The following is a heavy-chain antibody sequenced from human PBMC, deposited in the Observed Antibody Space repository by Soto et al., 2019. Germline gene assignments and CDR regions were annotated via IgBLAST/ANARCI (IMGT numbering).Heavy chain of an antibody. CDR2: INPNSGGT. V-gene: IGHV1-2*02. D-gene: IGHD5-12*01. CDR3: ARLRRGYDRYYYYGMDV. Sequence: ASVKVSCKASGYTFTGYYMHWVRQAPGQGLEWMGWINPNSGGTNYAQKFQGRVTMTRDTSISTAYMELSRLRSDDTAVYYCARLRRGYDRYYYYGMDVWGQGTTVTVSS. CDR1: GYTFTGYY. J-gene: IGHJ6*02.